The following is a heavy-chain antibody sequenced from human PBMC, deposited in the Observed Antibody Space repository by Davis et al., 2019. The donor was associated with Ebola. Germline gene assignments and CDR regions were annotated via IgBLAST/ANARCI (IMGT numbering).Heavy chain of an antibody. D-gene: IGHD3-22*01. J-gene: IGHJ4*02. CDR3: ARGITMIVVSTYVDY. Sequence: AASVKVSCKASGYTFTGYYMHWVRQAPGQGLEWMGWINPHNGNTNYAQNVQGRVTMTTDTSTSTAYMELRSLRSDDTAVYYCARGITMIVVSTYVDYWGQGTLVTVSS. CDR2: INPHNGNT. V-gene: IGHV1-18*04. CDR1: GYTFTGYY.